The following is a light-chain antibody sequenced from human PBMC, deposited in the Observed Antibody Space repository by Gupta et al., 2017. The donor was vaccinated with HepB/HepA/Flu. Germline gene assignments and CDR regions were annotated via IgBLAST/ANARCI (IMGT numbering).Light chain of an antibody. Sequence: EVVLTQSPATLSVSPGEGATLSCRASQTVTTYLNWYRQRPGQAPTLLIYDTSNRATGGPARITGSGSGTDFTLTINILESEDFGVYDCQHRTNCPPPFTFGGGTRVEIK. CDR1: QTVTTY. J-gene: IGKJ4*01. CDR3: QHRTNCPPPFT. CDR2: DTS. V-gene: IGKV3-11*01.